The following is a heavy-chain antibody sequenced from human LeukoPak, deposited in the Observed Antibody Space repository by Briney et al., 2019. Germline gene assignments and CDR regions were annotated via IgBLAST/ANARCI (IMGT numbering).Heavy chain of an antibody. Sequence: GGSLRLSCAASGFTVSSNYMSWVRQAPGKGLEWVSVIYSGGSTYYADSVKGRFTISRDNSKNTLYLQMNSLRAEDTAVYYCARSLGSYYYDSSGYYGHYYYYMDVWGKGTTVTVSS. D-gene: IGHD3-22*01. V-gene: IGHV3-53*01. CDR1: GFTVSSNY. CDR3: ARSLGSYYYDSSGYYGHYYYYMDV. J-gene: IGHJ6*03. CDR2: IYSGGST.